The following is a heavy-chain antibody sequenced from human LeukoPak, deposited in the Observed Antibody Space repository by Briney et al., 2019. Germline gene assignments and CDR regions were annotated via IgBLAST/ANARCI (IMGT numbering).Heavy chain of an antibody. CDR2: IYYSGST. J-gene: IGHJ4*02. CDR3: ARETEYSSGWYIGAAGYFDY. Sequence: SETLSLTCTVSGGSISSSSYYWGWIRQPPGKGLEWIGSIYYSGSTNYNPSLKSRVTMSVDTSKNQFSLKLSSVTAADTAVYYCARETEYSSGWYIGAAGYFDYWGQGTLVTVSS. V-gene: IGHV4-39*07. D-gene: IGHD6-19*01. CDR1: GGSISSSSYY.